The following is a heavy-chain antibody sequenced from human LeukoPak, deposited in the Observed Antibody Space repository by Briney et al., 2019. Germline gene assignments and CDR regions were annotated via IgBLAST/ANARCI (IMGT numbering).Heavy chain of an antibody. Sequence: SETLSLTCTASGGSISSSDYYWGWIRQPPGKGLEWIGAISSSGSPYYNPSLKSRVTISVDSSMNQFSLKLSSVTAADTAVYYCARRTSNPVGAIDYWGQGALVTVSS. CDR3: ARRTSNPVGAIDY. CDR2: ISSSGSP. J-gene: IGHJ4*02. V-gene: IGHV4-39*01. CDR1: GGSISSSDYY. D-gene: IGHD1-26*01.